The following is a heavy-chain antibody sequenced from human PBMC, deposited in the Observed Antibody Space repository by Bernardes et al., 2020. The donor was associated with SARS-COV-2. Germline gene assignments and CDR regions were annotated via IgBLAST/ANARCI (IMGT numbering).Heavy chain of an antibody. V-gene: IGHV3-23*01. CDR1: GFTFSSYA. CDR2: ISCSGGST. Sequence: GGSLRLSCAAFGFTFSSYAMSWVRKAPGKGLEWVSAISCSGGSTYYADSVKGRFTISRDNSKNTLYLQMNSLRAEDTAVYYCAKILLWFGGLAFDYWGQGTLVTVSS. J-gene: IGHJ4*02. CDR3: AKILLWFGGLAFDY. D-gene: IGHD3-10*01.